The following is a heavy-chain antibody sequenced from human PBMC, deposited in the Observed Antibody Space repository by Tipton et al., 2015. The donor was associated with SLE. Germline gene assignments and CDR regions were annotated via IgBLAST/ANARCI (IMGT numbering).Heavy chain of an antibody. CDR2: INHSGST. V-gene: IGHV4-34*01. CDR1: GGPFSGYY. Sequence: TLSLTCAVYGGPFSGYYWSWIRQPPGKGLEWIGEINHSGSTNYNPSLKSRVTISVDTSKNQFSLKLSSVTAADTAVYYCARHRWIFGAGYDCWGQGTLVTVSS. CDR3: ARHRWIFGAGYDC. J-gene: IGHJ4*02. D-gene: IGHD3-3*01.